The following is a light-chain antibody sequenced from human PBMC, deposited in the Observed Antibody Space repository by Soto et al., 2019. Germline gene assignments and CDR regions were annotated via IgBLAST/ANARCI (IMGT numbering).Light chain of an antibody. CDR2: AAS. Sequence: DIQMTQSPSSLSASVGDRVTITCRASQGISNFLAWYQQKPGKVPKLLISAASTLQSGVPSRFSGSGSATDFTLTITSLQPEDVATYYCQKYSSVITFGQGTQLEIK. J-gene: IGKJ5*01. V-gene: IGKV1-27*01. CDR3: QKYSSVIT. CDR1: QGISNF.